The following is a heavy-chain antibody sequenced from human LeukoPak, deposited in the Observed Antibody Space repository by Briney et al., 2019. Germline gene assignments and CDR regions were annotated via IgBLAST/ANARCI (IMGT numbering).Heavy chain of an antibody. CDR2: MFYSGST. V-gene: IGHV4-59*08. D-gene: IGHD5-12*01. J-gene: IGHJ4*02. CDR3: AGEETGGFRFDY. CDR1: GGSISSYY. Sequence: PSETLSLTCTVSGGSISSYYWSWIRQPPGKGLEWIGYMFYSGSTFYNPSLKSRVTTSRDTSKNQFSLKLTSVTAADTAVYYCAGEETGGFRFDYWGQGTVVTVSS.